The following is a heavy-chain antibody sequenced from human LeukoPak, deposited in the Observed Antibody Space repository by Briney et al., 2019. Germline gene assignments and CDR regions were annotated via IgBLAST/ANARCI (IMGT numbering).Heavy chain of an antibody. CDR3: ARRNTAMVDQYYFDY. CDR1: GFTFSNYW. V-gene: IGHV3-7*01. Sequence: GGSLRLSCAASGFTFSNYWMSWVRQAPGKGLEWVANIKQDGSEKYFVDSVKGRFTISRDNAKNSLYLQMNSLRAEDAAVYYCARRNTAMVDQYYFDYWGQGTLVTVS. D-gene: IGHD5-18*01. CDR2: IKQDGSEK. J-gene: IGHJ4*02.